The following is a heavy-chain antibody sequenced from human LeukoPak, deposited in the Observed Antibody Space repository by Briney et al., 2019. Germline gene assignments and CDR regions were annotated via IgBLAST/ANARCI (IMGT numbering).Heavy chain of an antibody. CDR2: IYYSGST. Sequence: SETLSLTCTVSGGSISSYYWSWIRQPPGKGLEWIGYIYYSGSTDYNPSLKSRVTISVDTSKNQFSLKLSSVTAADTAVYYCARHSYSYYYDSSGPFDYWGQGTLVTVSS. D-gene: IGHD3-22*01. CDR1: GGSISSYY. J-gene: IGHJ4*02. CDR3: ARHSYSYYYDSSGPFDY. V-gene: IGHV4-59*08.